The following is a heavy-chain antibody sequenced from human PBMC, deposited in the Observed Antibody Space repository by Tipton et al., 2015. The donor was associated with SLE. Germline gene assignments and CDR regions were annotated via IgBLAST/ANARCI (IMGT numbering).Heavy chain of an antibody. V-gene: IGHV1-18*01. J-gene: IGHJ4*02. D-gene: IGHD3-16*02. CDR2: ISTYNGNT. CDR1: GYDFTTYS. Sequence: QLVQSGAEVKKPGASVKVSCKASGYDFTTYSLSWVRQAPGQGLEWMGWISTYNGNTYYARKVQGRVTMTTDTSTSTAYMELKSLNVDDTAVYYCARVSRPPLGGVIVGFDFWGQGTLVTVSS. CDR3: ARVSRPPLGGVIVGFDF.